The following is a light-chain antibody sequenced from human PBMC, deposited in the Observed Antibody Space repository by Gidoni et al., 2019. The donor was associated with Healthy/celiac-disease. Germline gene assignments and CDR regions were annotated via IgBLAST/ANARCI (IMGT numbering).Light chain of an antibody. V-gene: IGKV1-39*01. CDR2: AAS. CDR1: QHISSY. Sequence: DIQLTPSPSSLSASVGDRVTITCRASQHISSYLNWYQQKPGKAPKLLIYAASSLQSGVPSRFSGSGSGTDFTRTISSLQPEDFATYYCQQSYSTPLTFGGGTKVEIK. J-gene: IGKJ4*01. CDR3: QQSYSTPLT.